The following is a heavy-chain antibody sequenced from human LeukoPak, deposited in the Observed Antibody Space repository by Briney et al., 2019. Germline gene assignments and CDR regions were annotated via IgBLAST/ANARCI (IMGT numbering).Heavy chain of an antibody. J-gene: IGHJ4*02. D-gene: IGHD5-18*01. V-gene: IGHV4-34*01. CDR3: ARRRGYSYGSLRY. CDR2: INHSGST. Sequence: SETLSLTCAVYGGSFSGYYWSWIRQPPGKGLEWIGEINHSGSTNYNPSLKSRVTISVDTSKNQFSLKLSSVTAADTAVYYCARRRGYSYGSLRYWGQGTLITVSS. CDR1: GGSFSGYY.